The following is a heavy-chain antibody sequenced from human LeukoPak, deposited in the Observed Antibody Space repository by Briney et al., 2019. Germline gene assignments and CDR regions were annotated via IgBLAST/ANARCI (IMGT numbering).Heavy chain of an antibody. CDR1: GFTFSSYS. V-gene: IGHV3-21*04. D-gene: IGHD6-13*01. CDR3: AKTAGITAAADFDY. CDR2: ISSSRSYI. Sequence: GGSLRLSCAASGFTFSSYSMNWVRQAPGKGLEWVSFISSSRSYIYYADSVKGRFTISRDNSKNTLYLQMNSLRAEDTAVYYCAKTAGITAAADFDYWGQGTLVTVSS. J-gene: IGHJ4*02.